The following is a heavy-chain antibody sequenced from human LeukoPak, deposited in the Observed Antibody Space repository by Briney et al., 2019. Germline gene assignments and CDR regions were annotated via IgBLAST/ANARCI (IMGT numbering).Heavy chain of an antibody. CDR3: ARVTGNYYDSSGNRPRPVSDY. CDR1: GYTFTGYY. J-gene: IGHJ4*02. CDR2: INPNSGGT. D-gene: IGHD3-22*01. V-gene: IGHV1-2*02. Sequence: ASVKVSCKASGYTFTGYYMHWVRQAPGQGLEWMGWINPNSGGTNYAQKFQGRVTMTRDTSTSTAYMELRSLRSDDTAVYYCARVTGNYYDSSGNRPRPVSDYWGQGTLVTVSS.